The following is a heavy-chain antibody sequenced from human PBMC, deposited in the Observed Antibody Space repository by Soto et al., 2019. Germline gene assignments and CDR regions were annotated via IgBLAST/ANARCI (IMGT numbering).Heavy chain of an antibody. D-gene: IGHD6-19*01. CDR3: ARDGAVAGNANFDY. V-gene: IGHV1-3*01. CDR2: INAGNGDT. J-gene: IGHJ4*02. CDR1: GYSFTSYG. Sequence: ASVKVSCKASGYSFTSYGIHWVRQAPGQSLEWMGWINAGNGDTKYSRRSQGRVTITRDTFASTAYMHLSSLTSEDTAVYYCARDGAVAGNANFDYLGQGTLVTVSS.